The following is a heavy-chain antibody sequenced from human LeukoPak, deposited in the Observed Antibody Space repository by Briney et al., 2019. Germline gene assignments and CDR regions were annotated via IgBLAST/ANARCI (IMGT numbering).Heavy chain of an antibody. D-gene: IGHD3-3*01. CDR2: IKQDGSEK. CDR1: GFTFSSYW. CDR3: ARVVDFWSGYFDAFDI. Sequence: GSLRLSCAASGFTFSSYWMSWVRQAPGKGLEWVANIKQDGSEKYYVDSVKGRFTISRDNAKNSLYLQMNSLRAEDTAVYYCARVVDFWSGYFDAFDIWGQGTMVTVSS. J-gene: IGHJ3*02. V-gene: IGHV3-7*01.